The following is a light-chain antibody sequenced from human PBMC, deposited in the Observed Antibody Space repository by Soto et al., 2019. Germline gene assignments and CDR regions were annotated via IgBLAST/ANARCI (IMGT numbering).Light chain of an antibody. Sequence: QSALTQPASVSGSPGQSITISCTGTSSDLGDYKYVSWYQQHPDKAPKLIIFVNSNRPSGVSTRCSGSKSGNTASLTISGLQAEDEADYYCSSYTSSDTPDVFGTGTKLTVL. J-gene: IGLJ1*01. CDR1: SSDLGDYKY. V-gene: IGLV2-14*01. CDR3: SSYTSSDTPDV. CDR2: VNS.